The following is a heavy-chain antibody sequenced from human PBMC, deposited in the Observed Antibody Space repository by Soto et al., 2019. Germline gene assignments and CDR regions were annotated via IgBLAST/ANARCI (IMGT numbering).Heavy chain of an antibody. Sequence: PXETLALTCTVAGCSIISSSYYWGWIRQPPGKGLEWIGSIYYSGSTYYNPSLQSRVTMSVDTSMNQFSLELISVTAADTAVYYCARRSGGSIDYWGQGTLVTVS. CDR3: ARRSGGSIDY. V-gene: IGHV4-39*01. CDR2: IYYSGST. CDR1: GCSIISSSYY. J-gene: IGHJ4*02. D-gene: IGHD2-15*01.